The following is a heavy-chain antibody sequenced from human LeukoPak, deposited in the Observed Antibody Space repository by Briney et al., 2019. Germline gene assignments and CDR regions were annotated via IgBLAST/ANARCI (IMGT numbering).Heavy chain of an antibody. V-gene: IGHV3-7*01. CDR2: INQDESAK. Sequence: GGSLRLSCAASGFTFSRYWMSWVRQAPGKGLEWVAPINQDESAKFYVDSVKGRFTISRDNAKNTLSLQMNSLKPEDAAVYYCASSSGWAYYFDNWGQGTLVTVSS. CDR1: GFTFSRYW. J-gene: IGHJ4*02. CDR3: ASSSGWAYYFDN. D-gene: IGHD6-19*01.